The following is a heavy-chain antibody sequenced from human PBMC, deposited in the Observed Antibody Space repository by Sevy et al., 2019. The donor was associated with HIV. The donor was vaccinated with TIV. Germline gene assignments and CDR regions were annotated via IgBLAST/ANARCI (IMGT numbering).Heavy chain of an antibody. J-gene: IGHJ6*02. CDR2: ISAYNGNT. V-gene: IGHV1-18*01. CDR3: ARGDFYYDSIVGKKYGMDV. D-gene: IGHD3-22*01. CDR1: GYTFTSYG. Sequence: ASVKVSCKASGYTFTSYGISWVRHAPGQGLEWMGWISAYNGNTNYAQKLQGRVTMTTDTSTSTAYMELRSLRSDDTAVYYCARGDFYYDSIVGKKYGMDVWGQGTTVTVSS.